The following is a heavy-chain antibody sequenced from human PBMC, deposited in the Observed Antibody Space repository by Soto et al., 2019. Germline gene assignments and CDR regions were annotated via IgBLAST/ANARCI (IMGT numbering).Heavy chain of an antibody. D-gene: IGHD2-15*01. J-gene: IGHJ5*02. CDR2: IYWDDDK. Sequence: QITLKESGPTLVKPTQTLTLTCTFSGFSLSNSGVGVGWIRQPPGKALEWLALIYWDDDKRYSPSLKSRLTTTTDTSKNQVVLRMANTDPVDTASYYCAHTGRLEPSAKNNWFDPWGQGTLVTVSS. V-gene: IGHV2-5*02. CDR3: AHTGRLEPSAKNNWFDP. CDR1: GFSLSNSGVG.